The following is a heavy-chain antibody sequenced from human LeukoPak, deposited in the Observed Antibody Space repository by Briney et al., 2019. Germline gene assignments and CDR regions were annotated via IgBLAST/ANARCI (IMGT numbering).Heavy chain of an antibody. CDR3: AKLPSGSYYFDY. CDR1: GFTFSSYA. D-gene: IGHD1-26*01. Sequence: HTGGSLRLSCAASGFTFSSYAMSWVRQAPGKGLEWVSAISGSGGSTYYADSVKGRFTISRDNSKNTLYLQMNSLRAEDTAVYYCAKLPSGSYYFDYWGQGTLVTVSS. J-gene: IGHJ4*02. V-gene: IGHV3-23*01. CDR2: ISGSGGST.